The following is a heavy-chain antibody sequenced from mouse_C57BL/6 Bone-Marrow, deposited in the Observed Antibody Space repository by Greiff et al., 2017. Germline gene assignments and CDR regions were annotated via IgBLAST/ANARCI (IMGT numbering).Heavy chain of an antibody. CDR3: AREGYGSFAY. CDR1: GYSITSGYD. Sequence: EVQRVESGPGMVKPSQSLSLTCTVTGYSITSGYDWHWIRHFPGNKLEWMGYISYSGRHNYNPSLNSRISITHDTSKNHFFLKLNSVTTEDTATYYCAREGYGSFAYWGQGTLVTVSA. V-gene: IGHV3-1*01. J-gene: IGHJ3*01. CDR2: ISYSGRH. D-gene: IGHD2-2*01.